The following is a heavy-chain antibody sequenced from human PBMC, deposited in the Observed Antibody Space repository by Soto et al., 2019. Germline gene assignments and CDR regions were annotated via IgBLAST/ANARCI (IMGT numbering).Heavy chain of an antibody. CDR3: ARLHPVPAAIGGVYYYYGMDV. J-gene: IGHJ6*02. Sequence: SVKVSCKASGGTFSSYAISWVRQAPGQGLEWMGGIIPIFGTANYAQKFQGRVTITADESTSTAYMELSSLRSEDTAVYYCARLHPVPAAIGGVYYYYGMDVWGQGTTVTVS. D-gene: IGHD2-2*01. V-gene: IGHV1-69*13. CDR2: IIPIFGTA. CDR1: GGTFSSYA.